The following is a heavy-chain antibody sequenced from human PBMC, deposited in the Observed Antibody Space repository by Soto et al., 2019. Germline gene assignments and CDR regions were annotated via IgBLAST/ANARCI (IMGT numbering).Heavy chain of an antibody. V-gene: IGHV3-74*01. D-gene: IGHD2-2*01. Sequence: EVPLVESGGGLVQPGGSLRLSCAASGFTFSSYWMHWVRQAPGQGLVWVSRINSDESSTTYADSVKGRLTISRDNAKNTLYLQMNSLRAEDTAVYYCARSYGSNVAFDIWGQGTMVTVSS. CDR3: ARSYGSNVAFDI. CDR2: INSDESST. CDR1: GFTFSSYW. J-gene: IGHJ3*02.